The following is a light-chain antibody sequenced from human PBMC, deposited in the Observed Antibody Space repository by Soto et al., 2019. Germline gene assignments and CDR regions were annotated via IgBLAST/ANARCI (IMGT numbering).Light chain of an antibody. CDR3: QNYNSAPQLT. V-gene: IGKV1-27*01. CDR1: QGISNY. CDR2: TAS. J-gene: IGKJ4*01. Sequence: DIQMTPSPSSLSASVGDRVTITCRASQGISNYLAWYQQKPGKVPKLLVYTASTLQSGVPSRFSGSVSGTDFTLTISSLQPEDVATYYCQNYNSAPQLTFGGGTKVEIK.